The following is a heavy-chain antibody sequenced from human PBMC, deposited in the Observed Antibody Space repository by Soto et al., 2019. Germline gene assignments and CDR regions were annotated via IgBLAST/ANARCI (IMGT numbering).Heavy chain of an antibody. CDR1: GGSISSGYYY. D-gene: IGHD3-9*01. Sequence: PSETLSLTCTVSGGSISSGYYYWNWVRQPPGKGLEWIGYIYHSGSTYYNPSLKSRLTISVDTSKNQFSLKLSSVTAADTAVYYCARHPGYYDILTGYTTYYFDYWGQGIFVTVSS. CDR2: IYHSGST. V-gene: IGHV4-30-4*01. CDR3: ARHPGYYDILTGYTTYYFDY. J-gene: IGHJ4*02.